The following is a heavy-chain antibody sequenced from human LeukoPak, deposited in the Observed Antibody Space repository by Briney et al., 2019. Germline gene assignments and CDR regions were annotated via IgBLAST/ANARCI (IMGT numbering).Heavy chain of an antibody. CDR2: INNTGGT. CDR3: AESTAPRRLFDY. J-gene: IGHJ4*02. V-gene: IGHV4-34*08. Sequence: GSLRLSCAASEFTFSDHYMDWVRQAPGKGLEWIGEINNTGGTNYNASLKSRVTISADTSKNQFSLRLNSVTAADTAVYYCAESTAPRRLFDYWGQGTLVTVSS. CDR1: EFTFSDHY. D-gene: IGHD6-6*01.